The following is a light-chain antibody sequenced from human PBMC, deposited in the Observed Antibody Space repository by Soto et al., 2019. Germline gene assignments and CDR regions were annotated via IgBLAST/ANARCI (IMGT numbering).Light chain of an antibody. J-gene: IGLJ2*01. CDR3: CSYAGTYTYVV. V-gene: IGLV2-11*01. CDR2: DVT. CDR1: SSDVGDYNY. Sequence: QSALTQPRSVSGSPGQSVTISCTGTSSDVGDYNYVSWYQQRPGRAPKLMIYDVTQRPSGVPDRFSGSKSGNTASLTISGLQAEDEADYYCCSYAGTYTYVVFVGGTKLTVL.